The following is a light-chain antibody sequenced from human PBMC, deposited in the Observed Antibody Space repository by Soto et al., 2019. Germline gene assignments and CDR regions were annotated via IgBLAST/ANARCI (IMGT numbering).Light chain of an antibody. CDR2: DAS. J-gene: IGKJ5*01. Sequence: EIVLTQSPGTLSLSPGERATVSCRASQSVSSSYLAWYQQKPGQGPRLLIYDASNRATGIPARFTGSGSGTDFTLTITSLEPEDFAIYFCQQRSNWITFGQGTR. CDR1: QSVSSSY. CDR3: QQRSNWIT. V-gene: IGKV3D-20*02.